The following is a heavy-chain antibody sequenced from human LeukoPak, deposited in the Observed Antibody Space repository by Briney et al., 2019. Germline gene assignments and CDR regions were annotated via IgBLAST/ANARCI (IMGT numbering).Heavy chain of an antibody. CDR3: ARXDLSTLDY. D-gene: IGHD2/OR15-2a*01. V-gene: IGHV4-59*02. CDR2: IHHSGLT. CDR1: GASVTTYY. Sequence: KPSETLSLTCAVSGASVTTYYWSWIRQPSGKGLEWIGFIHHSGLTEYHASLNNRVSISVDTSKNQFSLRLSSVTPADTAVYYCARXDLSTLDYWGQXLPIXVSS. J-gene: IGHJ4*02.